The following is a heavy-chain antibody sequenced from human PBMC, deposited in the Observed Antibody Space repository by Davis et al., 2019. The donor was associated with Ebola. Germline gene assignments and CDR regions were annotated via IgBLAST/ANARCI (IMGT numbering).Heavy chain of an antibody. CDR1: GGTFSSYA. J-gene: IGHJ5*02. D-gene: IGHD2-15*01. Sequence: AASVKVSCKASGGTFSSYAISWVRQAPGQGLEWMGGIIPIFGTANYAQKFQGRVTITADTSTSTAYMDLSSLRSEDTAVYYCAREYCSGSSCYPSWFGPWGPGTLVTVSS. CDR3: AREYCSGSSCYPSWFGP. CDR2: IIPIFGTA. V-gene: IGHV1-69*06.